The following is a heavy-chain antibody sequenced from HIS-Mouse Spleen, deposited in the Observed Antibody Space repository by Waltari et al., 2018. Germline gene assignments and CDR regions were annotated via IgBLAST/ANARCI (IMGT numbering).Heavy chain of an antibody. CDR2: IHYSGRP. J-gene: IGHJ2*01. Sequence: QLQLQESGPGLVKPSETLSLTCTVSGGSISSSSYYWGWIRQPPGKGLEWFGSIHYSGRPYYNPSLKSRVTISVDTSKNQFSLKLSSVTAADTAVYYCAREIPYSSSWYDWYFDLWGRGTLVTVSS. CDR3: AREIPYSSSWYDWYFDL. D-gene: IGHD6-13*01. V-gene: IGHV4-39*07. CDR1: GGSISSSSYY.